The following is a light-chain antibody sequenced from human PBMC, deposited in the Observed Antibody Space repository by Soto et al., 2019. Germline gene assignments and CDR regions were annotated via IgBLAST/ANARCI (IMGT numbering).Light chain of an antibody. V-gene: IGKV1-39*01. CDR2: AAS. Sequence: SQVRQYISSLSASVGDRVTITCRASQSIGKHLNWYQQKPGKAPKFLIYAASNLQSGVPSRFSGSGSGTDFTLTVNSLQPEDFATYYCQQGYTSAITFGQGTRLEI. CDR1: QSIGKH. CDR3: QQGYTSAIT. J-gene: IGKJ5*01.